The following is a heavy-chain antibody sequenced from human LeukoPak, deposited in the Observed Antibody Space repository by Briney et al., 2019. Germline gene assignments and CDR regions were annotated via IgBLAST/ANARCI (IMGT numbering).Heavy chain of an antibody. CDR1: GFTFSGSA. V-gene: IGHV3-73*01. J-gene: IGHJ5*02. CDR3: TKGWELPNWFDP. CDR2: IRSKTNNYAP. D-gene: IGHD1-26*01. Sequence: GGSLKLSCAASGFTFSGSAMHWVRQASGKGLEWVGRIRSKTNNYAPAYAASVKGRFTISRDDSKNTAYLQMNSLKTEDTAVYYCTKGWELPNWFDPWGQGTLVTVSS.